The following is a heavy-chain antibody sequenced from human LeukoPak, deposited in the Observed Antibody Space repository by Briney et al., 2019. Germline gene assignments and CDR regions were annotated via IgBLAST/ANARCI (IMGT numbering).Heavy chain of an antibody. Sequence: GGSXRLSCEASGYTFSSYDMSWVRQAPGKGLEWVSGISSSGDMTYYIEKVKGSFTITRDNSKNTVYMEMSRLRAEDTAVYYCAKDRPNYYHISGSYYKPNGDYWGRGTLVTVSS. CDR2: ISSSGDMT. V-gene: IGHV3-23*01. CDR3: AKDRPNYYHISGSYYKPNGDY. CDR1: GYTFSSYD. D-gene: IGHD3-22*01. J-gene: IGHJ4*02.